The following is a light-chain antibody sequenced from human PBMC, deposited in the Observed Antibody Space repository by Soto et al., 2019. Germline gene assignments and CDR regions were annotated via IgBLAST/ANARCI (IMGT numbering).Light chain of an antibody. CDR1: QSVSNY. CDR3: QQHSNWPPIT. V-gene: IGKV3-11*01. CDR2: DAS. Sequence: SQSPCTLSLSTGEGATLSCRASQSVSNYLAWYQQKPGQAPRLLIYDASDRATGIPGRFSGSGSGTDFTLTISSLEPEDFAVYYCQQHSNWPPITFAQGTRLAIK. J-gene: IGKJ5*01.